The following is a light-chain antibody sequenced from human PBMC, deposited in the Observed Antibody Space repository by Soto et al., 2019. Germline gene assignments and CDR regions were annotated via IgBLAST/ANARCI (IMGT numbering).Light chain of an antibody. CDR1: SRDVGSYDY. CDR2: DVT. Sequence: QSVLTQPRSVSGSPGQSVTISCTGTSRDVGSYDYVSWYQHHPGTGPKLLIYDVTERPSGVPHRFSASKSGNTASLTISGLQADDEGDYYCCSYAGSYTLEVFGGGTKLTVL. CDR3: CSYAGSYTLEV. J-gene: IGLJ2*01. V-gene: IGLV2-11*01.